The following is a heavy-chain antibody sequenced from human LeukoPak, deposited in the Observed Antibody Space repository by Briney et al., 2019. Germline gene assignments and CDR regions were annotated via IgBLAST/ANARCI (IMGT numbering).Heavy chain of an antibody. V-gene: IGHV1-8*01. J-gene: IGHJ6*02. CDR1: GYTFTSYD. D-gene: IGHD3-9*01. CDR3: ARVPTYYDILTGLYYYYGMDV. Sequence: ASVTVSCKASGYTFTSYDINWVRQATGQGLEWMGWMNPNSGNTGYAQKFQGRVTMTRNTSISTAYMELSSPRSEDTAVYYCARVPTYYDILTGLYYYYGMDVWGQGTTVTVSS. CDR2: MNPNSGNT.